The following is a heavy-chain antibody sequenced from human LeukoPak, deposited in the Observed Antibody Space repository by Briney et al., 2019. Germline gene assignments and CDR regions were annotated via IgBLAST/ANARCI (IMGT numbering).Heavy chain of an antibody. J-gene: IGHJ6*02. CDR3: ARKLESYYYYYGMDV. D-gene: IGHD1-7*01. Sequence: SETLSLTCAVYGGSFSGYYWSWIRQPPGKGLEWIGEINHSGSTYYNPSLKSRVTISVDTSKNQFSLKLSSVTAADTAVYYCARKLESYYYYYGMDVWGQGTTVTVSS. CDR2: INHSGST. CDR1: GGSFSGYY. V-gene: IGHV4-34*01.